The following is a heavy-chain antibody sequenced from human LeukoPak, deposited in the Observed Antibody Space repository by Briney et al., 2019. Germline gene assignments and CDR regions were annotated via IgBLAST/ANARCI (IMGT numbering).Heavy chain of an antibody. J-gene: IGHJ4*02. CDR2: INQDGSEE. CDR3: ASGQQLGY. V-gene: IGHV3-7*03. Sequence: PGGSLRLSCAASGFIFSTYWMSWVRQAPGKGLEWVANINQDGSEEFYVDSVKGRFTISRDNAKKSLYLQMNSLRAEDTVVYYCASGQQLGYWGQGTLVTVSS. D-gene: IGHD6-13*01. CDR1: GFIFSTYW.